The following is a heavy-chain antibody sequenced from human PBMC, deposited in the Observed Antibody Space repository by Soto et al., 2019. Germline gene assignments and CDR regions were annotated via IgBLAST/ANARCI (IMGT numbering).Heavy chain of an antibody. J-gene: IGHJ4*01. CDR2: ISYTGST. D-gene: IGHD6-19*01. CDR3: VRGLAVKCRYYLVY. V-gene: IGHV4-30-4*01. CDR1: GGSICIGDCY. Sequence: SVTLSLTCTVSGGSICIGDCYWSWVRKPPGKDLEYIGYISYTGSTYYNPSLNRRVTLSVDTSKNQFSLKLSSVTAADTAWYYCVRGLAVKCRYYLVYGGQGTLVTVSS.